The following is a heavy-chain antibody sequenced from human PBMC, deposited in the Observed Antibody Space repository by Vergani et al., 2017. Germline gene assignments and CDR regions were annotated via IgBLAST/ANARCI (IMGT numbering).Heavy chain of an antibody. CDR2: ISYDGSNK. CDR3: ANSEYVGGSYRYNLPGG. J-gene: IGHJ4*02. Sequence: QVQLVESGGGVVQPGRSLRLSCAASGFTFSSYGMHWVRQAPGKGLEWVAVISYDGSNKYYANSAKGRFTISRDNSKNTLYLQMNSLRAEVTAVYYCANSEYVGGSYRYNLPGGGGQGTLVTVSS. V-gene: IGHV3-30*18. D-gene: IGHD3-16*02. CDR1: GFTFSSYG.